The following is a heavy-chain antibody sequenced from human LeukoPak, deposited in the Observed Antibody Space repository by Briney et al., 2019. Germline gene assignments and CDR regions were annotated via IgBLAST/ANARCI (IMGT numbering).Heavy chain of an antibody. D-gene: IGHD5-18*01. V-gene: IGHV3-30*18. CDR1: GFTFSSYG. CDR2: ISYNGSNK. Sequence: GRSLRLSCAASGFTFSSYGMHWVRQAPGKGLEWVAVISYNGSNKYYADSVKGRFTISRDNSKNTLYLQMNSLRAEDTAVYYCAKDFGDTANAGDYWGQGTLVTVSS. CDR3: AKDFGDTANAGDY. J-gene: IGHJ4*02.